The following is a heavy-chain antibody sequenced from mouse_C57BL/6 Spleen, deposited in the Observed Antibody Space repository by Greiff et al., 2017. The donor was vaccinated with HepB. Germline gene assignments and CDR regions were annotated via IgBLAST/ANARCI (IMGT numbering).Heavy chain of an antibody. CDR1: GYSITSGYY. CDR2: ISYDGSN. Sequence: EVQLQESGPGLVKPSQSLSLTCSVTGYSITSGYYWNWIRQFPGNKLEWMGYISYDGSNNYNPSLKNRISITRDTSKNQFFLKLNSVTTEDTATYYCARENAYFDYWGQSTTLTVSS. CDR3: ARENAYFDY. V-gene: IGHV3-6*01. J-gene: IGHJ2*01.